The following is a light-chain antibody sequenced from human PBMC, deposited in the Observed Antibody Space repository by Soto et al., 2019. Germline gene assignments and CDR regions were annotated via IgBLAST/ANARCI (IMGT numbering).Light chain of an antibody. CDR1: SSDVGGYNY. J-gene: IGLJ1*01. CDR3: CSYAGSYTYV. CDR2: DVS. V-gene: IGLV2-11*01. Sequence: QSVLTQPRSVSGSPGQSVTISCTGTSSDVGGYNYVSWYQQRPGKAPKLMIYDVSKRPSGVPDRFSGSKSGNTASLPISGLQAEDEADYYCCSYAGSYTYVFGPGTKLTVL.